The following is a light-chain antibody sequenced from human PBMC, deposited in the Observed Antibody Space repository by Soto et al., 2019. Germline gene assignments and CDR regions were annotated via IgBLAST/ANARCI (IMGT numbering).Light chain of an antibody. V-gene: IGLV2-23*01. CDR3: CSYAGSSTYV. Sequence: QSALTQPASVSGSPGQSITISCTGTSSNVGSYILVSWYQQHPGKAPKLMIYEASKRPSGVSNRFSGSKSGNTASLTISGLQAEDETDYYCCSYAGSSTYVFGGGTKVTVL. CDR1: SSNVGSYIL. J-gene: IGLJ2*01. CDR2: EAS.